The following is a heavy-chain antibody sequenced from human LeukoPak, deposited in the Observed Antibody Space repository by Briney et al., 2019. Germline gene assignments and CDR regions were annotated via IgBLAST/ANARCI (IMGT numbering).Heavy chain of an antibody. J-gene: IGHJ6*03. CDR3: ATTGYYYYVDV. Sequence: SETLSLTCTVSGGSVSSGGYYWSWIRQHPGKGLEWIGYIYYSGNTYCNPSLESRLTISLDTSTNQFSLKLGSVTAADTAVYYCATTGYYYYVDVWGKGTTVTVSS. D-gene: IGHD2-8*02. CDR1: GGSVSSGGYY. CDR2: IYYSGNT. V-gene: IGHV4-31*03.